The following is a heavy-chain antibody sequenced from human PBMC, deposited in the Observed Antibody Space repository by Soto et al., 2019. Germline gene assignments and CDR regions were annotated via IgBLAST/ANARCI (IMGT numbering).Heavy chain of an antibody. J-gene: IGHJ4*02. V-gene: IGHV3-23*01. CDR1: GFTFSSYA. CDR2: ISGSGGST. D-gene: IGHD3-16*02. Sequence: EVQLLESGGGLVQPGGSLRLSCAASGFTFSSYAMSWVRQAPGKGLEWVSAISGSGGSTYYADSVKGRFTISRDNSKNTLYLQMNSLRAEDTAVYYCATNMITFGGVIAEGGYWGQGTLVTVSS. CDR3: ATNMITFGGVIAEGGY.